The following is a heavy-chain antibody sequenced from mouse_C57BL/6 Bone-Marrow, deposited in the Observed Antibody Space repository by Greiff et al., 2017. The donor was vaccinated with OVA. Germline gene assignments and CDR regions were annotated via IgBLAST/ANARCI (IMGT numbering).Heavy chain of an antibody. CDR2: ISSGGSYT. V-gene: IGHV5-6*01. Sequence: EVKLVESGGDLVKPGGSLKLSCAASGFTFSSYGMSWVRQTPDQRLEWVATISSGGSYTYYPDSVKGRSTITRDNAKNTLYLQMSSLKAADSAMYYCESIDYWGQGTLVTVSA. J-gene: IGHJ3*01. CDR1: GFTFSSYG. CDR3: ESIDY.